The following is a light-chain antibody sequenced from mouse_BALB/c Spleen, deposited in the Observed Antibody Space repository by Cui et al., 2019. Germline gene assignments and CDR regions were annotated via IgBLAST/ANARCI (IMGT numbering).Light chain of an antibody. CDR3: QQWSSYT. J-gene: IGKJ5*01. CDR1: SSVRS. V-gene: IGKV4-55*01. Sequence: QIVLTQSPAIMSASPGEKVTMTCSASSSVRSMYWYQQKPGSSPRLLIYDTSDRASGGPVRVSGSGSGTSYSLTISRMEAEDAATYYCQQWSSYTFGAGTKLELK. CDR2: DTS.